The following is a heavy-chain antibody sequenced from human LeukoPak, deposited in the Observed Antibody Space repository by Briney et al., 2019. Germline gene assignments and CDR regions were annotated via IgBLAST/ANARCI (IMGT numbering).Heavy chain of an antibody. CDR3: ARTGSSWPLYYYYYMDV. CDR2: VSDSGST. V-gene: IGHV4-59*11. J-gene: IGHJ6*03. Sequence: SETLSLTCTVSGGSISSHYWSWIRQPPGKGLEWIGYVSDSGSTNYNPSLKSRVTVAVDTSKDQFSLKLTSVTAADTAVYYCARTGSSWPLYYYYYMDVWGKGTTVTVSS. D-gene: IGHD6-13*01. CDR1: GGSISSHY.